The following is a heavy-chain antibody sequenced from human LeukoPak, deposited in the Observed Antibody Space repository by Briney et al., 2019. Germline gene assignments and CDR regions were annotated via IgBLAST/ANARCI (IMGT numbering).Heavy chain of an antibody. V-gene: IGHV1-2*02. D-gene: IGHD1-1*01. Sequence: ASVKVSCKASGYTFTGYYMHWVRQAPGQGLEWMGWINPNSGGINYAQKFQGRVTMTRDTSISTAYMELSRLRSDDTAVYYCARSDNRNDACCWFDPWGQGTLVTVSS. CDR1: GYTFTGYY. CDR3: ARSDNRNDACCWFDP. J-gene: IGHJ5*02. CDR2: INPNSGGI.